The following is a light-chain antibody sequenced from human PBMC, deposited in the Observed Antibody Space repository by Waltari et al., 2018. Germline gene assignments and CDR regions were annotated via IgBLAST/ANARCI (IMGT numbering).Light chain of an antibody. CDR2: GAS. CDR3: QQDHSIPPYT. Sequence: DIQMTQSPSSLSASVGDRVTFTCRASQDIKKSLVWYQQKPGKAPRLLLFGASRLENGVPSRFSGSGSGTNYTFTISSLQPDDFATYYCQQDHSIPPYTFGQGTKLEIK. V-gene: IGKV1-NL1*01. J-gene: IGKJ2*01. CDR1: QDIKKS.